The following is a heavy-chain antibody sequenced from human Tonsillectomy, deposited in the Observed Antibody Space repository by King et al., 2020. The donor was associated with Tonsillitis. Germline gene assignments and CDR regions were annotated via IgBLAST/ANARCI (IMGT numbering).Heavy chain of an antibody. CDR1: GYSISSGYY. Sequence: QVQLQESGPGLVKPSETLSLTCAVSGYSISSGYYWGWIRQPPGKGLEWIGSIYHSGSTYYNPSLKSRVTISVDTSKNQFSLKLSPVTAADTAVYYCARVEDIVVVVAATTVYFHHWGQGTLVTVSS. D-gene: IGHD2-15*01. CDR3: ARVEDIVVVVAATTVYFHH. V-gene: IGHV4-38-2*01. J-gene: IGHJ1*01. CDR2: IYHSGST.